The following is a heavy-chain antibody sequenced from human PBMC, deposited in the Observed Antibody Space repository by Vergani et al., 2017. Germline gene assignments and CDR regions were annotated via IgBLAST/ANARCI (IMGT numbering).Heavy chain of an antibody. J-gene: IGHJ4*02. V-gene: IGHV1-69*04. CDR3: ARFISGDDY. Sequence: QVQLVQSGAEVKKPGSSVKVSCKASGGTSSSYAISWVRQAPGQGLEWMGRIIPILGIANYAQKFQGRVTITADKSTSTAYMELSSLRSEDTAVYYCARFISGDDYWGQGTLVTVSS. D-gene: IGHD6-19*01. CDR2: IIPILGIA. CDR1: GGTSSSYA.